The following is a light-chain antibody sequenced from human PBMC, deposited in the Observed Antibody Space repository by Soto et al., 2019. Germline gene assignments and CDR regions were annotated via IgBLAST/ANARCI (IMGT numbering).Light chain of an antibody. CDR3: QSYDRSLRACV. Sequence: SALTQPPSVSGAPGQRVTISCTGTNSNIGSDYGVHWYQQFPGTAPKLLIYGNSNRPSGVPDRFSGSKSGTSASLAITGLQAEDEADYYCQSYDRSLRACVFGTGTKVTVL. CDR1: NSNIGSDYG. V-gene: IGLV1-40*01. J-gene: IGLJ1*01. CDR2: GNS.